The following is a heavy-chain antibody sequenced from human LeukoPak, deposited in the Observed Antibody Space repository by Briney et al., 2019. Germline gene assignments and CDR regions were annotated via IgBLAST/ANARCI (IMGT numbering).Heavy chain of an antibody. Sequence: ASVKVSCKASGGTLSSYAISWVRQAPGQGLEWMGRIIPILGIANYAQKFQGRVTITADKSTSTAYMELSSLRSEDTAVYYCARDQLYSSGWYDSDWGQGTLVTVSS. CDR3: ARDQLYSSGWYDSD. J-gene: IGHJ4*02. D-gene: IGHD6-19*01. CDR1: GGTLSSYA. V-gene: IGHV1-69*04. CDR2: IIPILGIA.